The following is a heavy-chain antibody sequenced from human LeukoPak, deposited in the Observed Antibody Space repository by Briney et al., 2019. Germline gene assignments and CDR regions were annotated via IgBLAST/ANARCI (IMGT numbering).Heavy chain of an antibody. CDR2: IYSGGST. CDR1: GGSISSYY. D-gene: IGHD2-2*01. V-gene: IGHV4-4*09. CDR3: ARRYCSSTRCYPHFDY. J-gene: IGHJ4*02. Sequence: PSGTLSLTCTVSGGSISSYYWSWIRQPPGKGLEWIGYIYSGGSTNYNPSLKSRVTISVDTSKNQFSLKLSSVTAADTAVYYCARRYCSSTRCYPHFDYWGQGTLVTVSS.